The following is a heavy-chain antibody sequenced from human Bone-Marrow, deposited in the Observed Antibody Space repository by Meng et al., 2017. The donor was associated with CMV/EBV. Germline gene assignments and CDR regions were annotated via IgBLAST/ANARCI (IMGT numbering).Heavy chain of an antibody. CDR2: IKQDGSEK. J-gene: IGHJ4*01. CDR1: GFTFSSYW. Sequence: GGSLRLSCAASGFTFSSYWMSWVRQAPGKGLEWVANIKQDGSEKYYVDSVKGRFTISRENAKNSLYLQMNSLRAEDTAVYYCARDPKRGLWSYYEWGHGTLVTVSS. D-gene: IGHD1-26*01. V-gene: IGHV3-7*01. CDR3: ARDPKRGLWSYYE.